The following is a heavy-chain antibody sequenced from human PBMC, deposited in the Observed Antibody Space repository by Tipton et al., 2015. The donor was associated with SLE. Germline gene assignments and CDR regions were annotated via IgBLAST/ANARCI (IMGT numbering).Heavy chain of an antibody. CDR3: AKEWAVTSYFDY. V-gene: IGHV3-33*06. CDR1: GFTFSSYG. J-gene: IGHJ4*02. CDR2: IWYDGSNK. Sequence: SLRLSCAASGFTFSSYGMHWVRQAPGKGLAWVAIIWYDGSNKYYADSVKGRFTISRDNSKNTLYLQMNSLRAEDTAVYYCAKEWAVTSYFDYWGQGTLVTVSS. D-gene: IGHD4-17*01.